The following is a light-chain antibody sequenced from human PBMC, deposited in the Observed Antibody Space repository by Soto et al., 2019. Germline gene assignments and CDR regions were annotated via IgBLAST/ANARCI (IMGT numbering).Light chain of an antibody. CDR2: LGS. CDR3: MQALQTPPT. CDR1: QSLLHSNGYTY. J-gene: IGKJ2*01. V-gene: IGKV2-28*01. Sequence: DIVLTQSPLSLPVTPGEPASISCRSSQSLLHSNGYTYLDWYLQRPGQSPQLLIYLGSNRASGVPARFSGSGSGTHFTLKISRLEAEDVGVYYCMQALQTPPTFGQGTKLEIK.